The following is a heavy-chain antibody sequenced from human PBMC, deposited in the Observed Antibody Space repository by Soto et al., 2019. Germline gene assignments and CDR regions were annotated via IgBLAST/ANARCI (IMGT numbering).Heavy chain of an antibody. CDR3: ARAGMTTVVTQIDY. V-gene: IGHV4-30-4*01. CDR2: IYYSGST. Sequence: SETLSLTCTVSGGSISSGDYYWSWIRQPPGKGLEWIGYIYYSGSTYYNPSLKSRVTISVDTSKNQFSLKLSSVTAADTAVYYCARAGMTTVVTQIDYWGQGTLVIVSS. D-gene: IGHD4-17*01. J-gene: IGHJ4*02. CDR1: GGSISSGDYY.